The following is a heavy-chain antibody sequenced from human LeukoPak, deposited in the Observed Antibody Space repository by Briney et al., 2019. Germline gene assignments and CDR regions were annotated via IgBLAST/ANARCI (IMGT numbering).Heavy chain of an antibody. V-gene: IGHV3-23*01. CDR1: GFTFSSSA. Sequence: PGGSLRLSCAASGFTFSSSAMSWVRQVPGKGLEWVSGISSSGGSTNYADSVRGRFTISRDNSKNTLYVQMNSLRDEDTAVYYCAKDDALPYYFDYWGQGTLVTVSS. J-gene: IGHJ4*02. CDR2: ISSSGGST. CDR3: AKDDALPYYFDY.